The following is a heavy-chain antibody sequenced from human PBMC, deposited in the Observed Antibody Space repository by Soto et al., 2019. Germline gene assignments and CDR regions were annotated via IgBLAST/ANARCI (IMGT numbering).Heavy chain of an antibody. V-gene: IGHV4-34*01. D-gene: IGHD6-19*01. CDR1: GGSFSGYY. J-gene: IGHJ4*02. CDR2: INHSGST. Sequence: QVQLQQWGAGLLKPSETLSLTCAVYGGSFSGYYWSWIRQPPGKGLEWIGEINHSGSTNYNPSLKSRVTISVDTSKNQFSLKLSSVTAADTAVYYCARPRVACTATAIYFDYWGQGTLVTVSS. CDR3: ARPRVACTATAIYFDY.